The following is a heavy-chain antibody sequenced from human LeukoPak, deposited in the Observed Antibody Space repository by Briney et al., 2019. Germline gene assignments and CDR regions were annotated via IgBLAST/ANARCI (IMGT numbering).Heavy chain of an antibody. CDR1: GGSISNNY. CDR2: IYTSGYT. V-gene: IGHV4-4*07. Sequence: SETLSLTCSVSGGSISNNYWSWIRQPAGKGLEWIGRIYTSGYTTYNPSLKTRVTMSLDTSQNHFSLKRSSVTAADAAVYYCARGPVYMGRTSRYYYMDVWGKGTTVTISS. J-gene: IGHJ6*03. CDR3: ARGPVYMGRTSRYYYMDV. D-gene: IGHD1-26*01.